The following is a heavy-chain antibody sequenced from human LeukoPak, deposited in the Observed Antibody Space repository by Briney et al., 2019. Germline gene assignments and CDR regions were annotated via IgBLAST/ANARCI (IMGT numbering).Heavy chain of an antibody. CDR2: IRYDGSNK. Sequence: PGGSLRLSCAASGFTFSSYGMHWVRQAPGKGLEWVEFIRYDGSNKYYADSVKGRFTISRDNSKNTLYLQMNSLRAEDTAVYYCAKAAYGSGSYYHYWGQGTLVTVSS. D-gene: IGHD3-10*01. V-gene: IGHV3-30*02. CDR1: GFTFSSYG. CDR3: AKAAYGSGSYYHY. J-gene: IGHJ4*02.